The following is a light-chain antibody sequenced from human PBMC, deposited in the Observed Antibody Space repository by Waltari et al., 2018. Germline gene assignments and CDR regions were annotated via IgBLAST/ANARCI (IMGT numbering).Light chain of an antibody. CDR3: QQDYC. CDR2: GAF. J-gene: IGKJ4*01. V-gene: IGKV3D-7*01. Sequence: PGERVTLSCRASQSVSSSYLTWYQQKPGQAPRLLIYGAFTRATSITARFSGSGSGTDFTLTISSLQPEDCAGYYGQQDYCFGGGPKVEIK. CDR1: QSVSSSY.